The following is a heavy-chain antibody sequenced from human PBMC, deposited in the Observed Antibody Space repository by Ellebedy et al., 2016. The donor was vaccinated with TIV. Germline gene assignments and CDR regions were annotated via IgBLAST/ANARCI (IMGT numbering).Heavy chain of an antibody. CDR2: IWYDGSNK. Sequence: PGGSLRLSCAASGFTFSSYGMHWVRQAPGKGLEWVAVIWYDGSNKYYADSVKGRFTISRDNSKNTLYLQMNSLRAEDTAVYFCARVDVGNEYGSGSYGLWGQGTLVTVSS. CDR1: GFTFSSYG. CDR3: ARVDVGNEYGSGSYGL. V-gene: IGHV3-33*01. J-gene: IGHJ1*01. D-gene: IGHD3-10*01.